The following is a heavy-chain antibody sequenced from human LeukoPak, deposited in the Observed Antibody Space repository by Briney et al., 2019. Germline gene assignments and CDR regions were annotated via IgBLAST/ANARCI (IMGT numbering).Heavy chain of an antibody. V-gene: IGHV3-23*01. CDR1: GFTFSIFA. J-gene: IGHJ4*02. CDR2: IGGGGSST. CDR3: AKDRQYNSGWGLYDY. D-gene: IGHD6-19*01. Sequence: GGSLRLSCAASGFTFSIFAMSWVRQSPGKGLEWVSAIGGGGSSTYYADSVKGRFTISRDNSKSTLYLQMNSLRAEDTAVYYCAKDRQYNSGWGLYDYWGQGSLVTVSS.